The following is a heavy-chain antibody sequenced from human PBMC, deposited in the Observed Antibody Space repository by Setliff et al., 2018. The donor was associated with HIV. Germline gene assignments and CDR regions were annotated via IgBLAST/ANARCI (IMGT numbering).Heavy chain of an antibody. Sequence: PSETLSLTCSVYGDGFTGYFWSWIRQPPGKGLEWLGEINRNGITYSIPSLRGRLSISIDTSRNQFSLRLTSLIAADTAVYYCARGGSAWNMPRGDYANWFDPWGQGTLVTVSS. CDR3: ARGGSAWNMPRGDYANWFDP. D-gene: IGHD4-17*01. V-gene: IGHV4-34*01. CDR1: GDGFTGYF. CDR2: INRNGIT. J-gene: IGHJ5*02.